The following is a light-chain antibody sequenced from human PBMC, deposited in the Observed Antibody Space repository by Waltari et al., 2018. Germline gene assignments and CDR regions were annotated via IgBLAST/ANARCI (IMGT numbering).Light chain of an antibody. J-gene: IGLJ2*01. CDR3: RSHSTNNIVL. Sequence: QAGLTQPASVSASPGESITLSCTGTSGDIGRSDFVSWYQHHPGRAPKVLIFDVNHRPSGISDRFAGSKSGNTASLTISELQPEDDADYYCRSHSTNNIVLFGGGTKVTVL. CDR2: DVN. CDR1: SGDIGRSDF. V-gene: IGLV2-14*01.